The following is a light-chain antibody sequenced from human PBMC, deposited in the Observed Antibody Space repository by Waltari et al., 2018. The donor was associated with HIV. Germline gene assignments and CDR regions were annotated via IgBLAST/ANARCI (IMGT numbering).Light chain of an antibody. V-gene: IGLV2-23*02. CDR2: EVT. J-gene: IGLJ3*02. CDR1: SSDVGIYNL. Sequence: QSALTQPASASGAPGQPTTLSSSGTSSDVGIYNLVSWYQQHPGKAPKLMIYEVTQRPSGVSNRFSGSKSGNTASLTISGLQAEDEADYYCCSYAGSSTWVFGGGTKLTVL. CDR3: CSYAGSSTWV.